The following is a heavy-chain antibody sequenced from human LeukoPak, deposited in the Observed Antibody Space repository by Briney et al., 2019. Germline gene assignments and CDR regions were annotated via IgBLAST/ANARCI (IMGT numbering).Heavy chain of an antibody. CDR2: ISGSGGST. J-gene: IGHJ6*03. V-gene: IGHV3-23*01. D-gene: IGHD3-16*01. Sequence: GGSLRLSCGASGFSVSSNYMNWVRQAPGKGLEWVSAISGSGGSTYYADSVKGRFTISRDNSENTLYLQMNSLRAEDTAVYYCAKESGFGDFAYYYYYMDVWGKGTTVTISS. CDR3: AKESGFGDFAYYYYYMDV. CDR1: GFSVSSNY.